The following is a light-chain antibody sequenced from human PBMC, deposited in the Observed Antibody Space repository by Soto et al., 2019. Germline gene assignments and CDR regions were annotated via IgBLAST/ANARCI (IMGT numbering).Light chain of an antibody. CDR2: GNT. Sequence: QSVLTQPPPVSGAPGQRVTISCTGSSSNIGSTYDVQWYQQLPGTAPKLLIHGNTDRPSGVPDRFSGSKSGTSASLAITGLQADDEADYYRQSYDDSLSVHYVFGTGTKVTAL. CDR3: QSYDDSLSVHYV. J-gene: IGLJ1*01. V-gene: IGLV1-40*01. CDR1: SSNIGSTYD.